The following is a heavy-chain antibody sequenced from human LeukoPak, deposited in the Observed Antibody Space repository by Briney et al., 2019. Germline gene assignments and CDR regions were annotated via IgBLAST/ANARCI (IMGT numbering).Heavy chain of an antibody. CDR1: GGSISSYY. J-gene: IGHJ5*02. CDR3: ARLADWFDP. CDR2: IYYSGST. V-gene: IGHV4-59*12. Sequence: SETLSLTCTVSGGSISSYYWSWIRQPPGKGLEWIGYIYYSGSTNYNPSLKSRVTISVDTSKNQFSLKLSSVTAADTAVYYCARLADWFDPWGQGTLVTVSS.